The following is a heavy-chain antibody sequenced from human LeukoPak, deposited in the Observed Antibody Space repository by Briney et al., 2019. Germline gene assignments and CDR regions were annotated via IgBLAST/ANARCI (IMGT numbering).Heavy chain of an antibody. Sequence: GGSLRLSCAASGFTFSSYGMHWVRQAPGKGLEWVAIISYDGSNKYYVDSVKGRFTISRDNSKNTLYLEINSLKVEDTAIYYCARSFSSRFSSPRRPYYFDYWGQGTLVTVSS. CDR1: GFTFSSYG. CDR2: ISYDGSNK. V-gene: IGHV3-30*03. J-gene: IGHJ4*02. D-gene: IGHD6-13*01. CDR3: ARSFSSRFSSPRRPYYFDY.